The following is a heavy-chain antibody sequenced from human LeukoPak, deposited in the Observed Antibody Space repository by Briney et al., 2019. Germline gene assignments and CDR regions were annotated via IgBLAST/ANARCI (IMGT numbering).Heavy chain of an antibody. D-gene: IGHD2-21*01. CDR1: GGTFSSYA. CDR3: ARDDADVFAIFDY. CDR2: IIPILGIA. V-gene: IGHV1-69*04. Sequence: ASVKVSCKASGGTFSSYAISWVRQAPGQGLEWMGRIIPILGIANYAQKFQGRVTITADKSTSTAYMELSSLRSEDTAVYYCARDDADVFAIFDYWGQGTLVTVSS. J-gene: IGHJ4*02.